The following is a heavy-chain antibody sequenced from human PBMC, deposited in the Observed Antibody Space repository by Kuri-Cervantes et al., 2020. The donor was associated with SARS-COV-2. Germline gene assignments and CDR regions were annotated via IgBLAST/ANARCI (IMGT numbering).Heavy chain of an antibody. V-gene: IGHV3-7*03. CDR2: IDQDGCEK. Sequence: GGSLRVSCAASGFTFSSYWMGWVRQAPGKGLEWVANIDQDGCEKYFVDSVKGRFSISRDNAKNSLFLQMNSLRAEDTAIYFCTRPSLNTGSYFPDWGQGTLVTVSS. J-gene: IGHJ4*02. D-gene: IGHD1-26*01. CDR1: GFTFSSYW. CDR3: TRPSLNTGSYFPD.